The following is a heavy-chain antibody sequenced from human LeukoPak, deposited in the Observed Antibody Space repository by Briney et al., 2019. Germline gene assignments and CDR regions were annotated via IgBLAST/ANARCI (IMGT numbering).Heavy chain of an antibody. Sequence: GGSLRLSCAASGFTFSSYAMSWVRQAPGKGLEWVSAISGSGGSTYYADSVKGRFAISRDNSKNTLYLQMNSLRAEDAALYYCASKWYCGGDCYYQIDFWGQGTLVTVSS. V-gene: IGHV3-23*01. D-gene: IGHD2-21*02. J-gene: IGHJ4*02. CDR3: ASKWYCGGDCYYQIDF. CDR1: GFTFSSYA. CDR2: ISGSGGST.